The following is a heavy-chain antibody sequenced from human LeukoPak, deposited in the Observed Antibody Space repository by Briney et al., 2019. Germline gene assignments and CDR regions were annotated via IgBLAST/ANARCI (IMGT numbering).Heavy chain of an antibody. J-gene: IGHJ4*02. V-gene: IGHV3-66*01. D-gene: IGHD2-15*01. Sequence: GGSLRLSCAASGFIFRSYNMNWVREARGEALEWVSVIYSGSITYYADSVKCRFTISRDNSKNTLYLQINSLRAEDTAMYYCARGGGSTPFDYWGQGTLVTVSS. CDR2: IYSGSIT. CDR1: GFIFRSYN. CDR3: ARGGGSTPFDY.